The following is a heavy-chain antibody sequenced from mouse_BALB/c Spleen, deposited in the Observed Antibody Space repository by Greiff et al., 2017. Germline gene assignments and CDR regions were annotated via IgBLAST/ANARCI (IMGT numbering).Heavy chain of an antibody. V-gene: IGHV5-6-5*01. CDR3: ARDGNPHYYAMDY. J-gene: IGHJ4*01. Sequence: EVKLEESGGGLVKPGGSLKLSCAASGFTFSSYAMSWVRQTPEKRLEWVASISSGGSTYYPDSVKGRFTISRDNARNILYLQMSSLRSEDTAMYYCARDGNPHYYAMDYWGQGTSVTVSS. CDR2: ISSGGST. D-gene: IGHD2-1*01. CDR1: GFTFSSYA.